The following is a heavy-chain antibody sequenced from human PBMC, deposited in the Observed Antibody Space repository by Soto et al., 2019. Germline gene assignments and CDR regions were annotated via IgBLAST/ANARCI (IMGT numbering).Heavy chain of an antibody. D-gene: IGHD3-10*01. Sequence: ASETLSLTCTVSGGSISSVSYYWGWIRQPPGKGLEWIGSIYYSGSTYYNPSLKSRVTISVDTSKNQFSLKLSSVTAADTAVYYCAKRRWFEEFYHYFDYWGPGTLVTVSS. CDR3: AKRRWFEEFYHYFDY. V-gene: IGHV4-39*01. CDR2: IYYSGST. CDR1: GGSISSVSYY. J-gene: IGHJ4*02.